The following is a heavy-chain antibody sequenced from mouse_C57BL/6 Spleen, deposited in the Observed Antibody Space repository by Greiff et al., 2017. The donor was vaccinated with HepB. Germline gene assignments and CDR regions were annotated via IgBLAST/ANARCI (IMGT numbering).Heavy chain of an antibody. V-gene: IGHV5-17*01. CDR1: GFTFSDYG. CDR2: TSSGSSTI. CDR3: ARGTTVVDFDY. J-gene: IGHJ2*01. D-gene: IGHD1-1*01. Sequence: EVQLVESGGGLVKPGGSLKLSCAASGFTFSDYGMHWVRQAPEKGLEWVAYTSSGSSTIYYADTVKGRFTISRDNAKNTLFLQMTSLRSEDTAMYYCARGTTVVDFDYWGQGTTLTVSS.